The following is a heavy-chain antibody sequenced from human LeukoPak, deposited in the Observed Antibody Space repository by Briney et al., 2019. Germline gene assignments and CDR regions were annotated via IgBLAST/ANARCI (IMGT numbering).Heavy chain of an antibody. D-gene: IGHD6-6*01. J-gene: IGHJ3*01. Sequence: SETLSLTCTVSGGSISSSSYYWGWIRQPPGKGLEWIGSIYYSGSTYYNPSLKSRVTISVDTSKNQFSLKLSSVTAADTAVYYCARVPIEYSSSRDAFDLWGQGTMVTVSS. V-gene: IGHV4-39*07. CDR2: IYYSGST. CDR3: ARVPIEYSSSRDAFDL. CDR1: GGSISSSSYY.